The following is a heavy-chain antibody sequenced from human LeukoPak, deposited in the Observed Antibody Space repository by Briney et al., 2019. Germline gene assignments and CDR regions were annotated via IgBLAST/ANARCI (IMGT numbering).Heavy chain of an antibody. J-gene: IGHJ5*02. V-gene: IGHV3-21*01. Sequence: GGSLRLSCAASGFTFSSYSMNWVRQAPGKGLEWVSSISSSSSYIYYADSVKGRFTISRDNAKNSLYLQMNSLRAEDTAVYYCARARQLLGPLFDHWGQGTLVTVSS. CDR1: GFTFSSYS. D-gene: IGHD3-16*01. CDR2: ISSSSSYI. CDR3: ARARQLLGPLFDH.